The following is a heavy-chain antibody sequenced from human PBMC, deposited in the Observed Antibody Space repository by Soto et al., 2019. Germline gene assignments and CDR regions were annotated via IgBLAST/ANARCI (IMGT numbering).Heavy chain of an antibody. CDR1: GFTVSSNH. V-gene: IGHV3-53*01. D-gene: IGHD3-16*02. J-gene: IGHJ3*02. CDR3: ASCSMITFGGVIVDDAFDM. Sequence: EVQLVESGGGLIQPGGSLRLSCAASGFTVSSNHMSWVRQTPGKGLEWVSIIYSGGSSYYADSVKGRFTISRDNSKNTLYLQMNSLRAEDTAVYYCASCSMITFGGVIVDDAFDMWGQGTMVSVSS. CDR2: IYSGGSS.